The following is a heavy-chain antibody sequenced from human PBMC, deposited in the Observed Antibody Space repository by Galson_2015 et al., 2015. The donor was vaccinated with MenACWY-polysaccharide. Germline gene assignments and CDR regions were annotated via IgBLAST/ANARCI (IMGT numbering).Heavy chain of an antibody. CDR2: ISGSGGST. D-gene: IGHD1-26*01. CDR3: TRDRGGSPGVDAFDI. CDR1: GFTFSSYA. V-gene: IGHV3-23*01. J-gene: IGHJ3*02. Sequence: SLRLSCAASGFTFSSYAMSWVRQAPGKGLEWVSAISGSGGSTYYAGSVKGRFTISRDNSKNTLYLQMNSLRAEDTAVYYCTRDRGGSPGVDAFDIWGQGTMVTVSS.